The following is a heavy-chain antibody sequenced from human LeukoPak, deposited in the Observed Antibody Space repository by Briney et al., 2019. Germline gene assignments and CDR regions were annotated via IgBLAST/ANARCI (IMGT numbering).Heavy chain of an antibody. D-gene: IGHD2-21*01. CDR3: ERDGGDLVVVNARYYYMDV. V-gene: IGHV3-64*01. Sequence: GGSLRLSRSAAGFNFSNYAIRSGRQPPGNGLEYGSSIRGDGAITYYSHSVEGTFTISRDKSTNTLCLEMGSLRPEDMAVYSCERDGGDLVVVNARYYYMDVWGKGTPVTVSS. CDR2: IRGDGAIT. CDR1: GFNFSNYA. J-gene: IGHJ6*03.